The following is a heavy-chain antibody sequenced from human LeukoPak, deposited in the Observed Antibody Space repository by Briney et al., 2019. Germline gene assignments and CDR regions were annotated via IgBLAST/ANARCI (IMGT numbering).Heavy chain of an antibody. V-gene: IGHV1-8*03. J-gene: IGHJ4*02. CDR2: ANPNSDNK. CDR3: ARGHHLVDY. CDR1: GFTFTDYY. Sequence: GASVKVSCKASGFTFTDYYMHWVRQAPGQGLEWMGWANPNSDNKSYAQKFQGRVTITRNTSINTAYMELSSLRSEDTAVYYCARGHHLVDYWGQGTLVTVSS.